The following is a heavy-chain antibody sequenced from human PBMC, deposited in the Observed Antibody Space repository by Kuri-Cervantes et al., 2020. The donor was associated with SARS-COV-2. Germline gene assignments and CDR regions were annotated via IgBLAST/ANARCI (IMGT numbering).Heavy chain of an antibody. V-gene: IGHV4-38-2*01. CDR2: IYHSGST. CDR3: ATIYSGSYYY. J-gene: IGHJ4*02. D-gene: IGHD1-26*01. CDR1: GYSISSGYY. Sequence: ESLKISCAVSGYSISSGYYWGWIRQPPGKGLEWIGSIYHSGSTYYNPSLKSRVTISVDTSKNQFSLKLSSVTAADTAVYYCATIYSGSYYYWGQGTLVTVSS.